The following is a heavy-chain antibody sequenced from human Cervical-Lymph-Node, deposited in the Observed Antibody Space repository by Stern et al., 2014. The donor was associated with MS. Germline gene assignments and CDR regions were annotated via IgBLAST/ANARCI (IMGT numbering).Heavy chain of an antibody. Sequence: QEQLQESGPGLVKPSETLSLTCTVSGGSVSTGSYYWSWIRQPPGKGLEWIGYVSYSGSAHYNPSLKSRGTISVVPSKNQFSLRLTSVTAADTAVYYCARIGLELTDYFFDKWGQGTLVTVAS. CDR3: ARIGLELTDYFFDK. J-gene: IGHJ4*02. V-gene: IGHV4-61*01. D-gene: IGHD1-1*01. CDR1: GGSVSTGSYY. CDR2: VSYSGSA.